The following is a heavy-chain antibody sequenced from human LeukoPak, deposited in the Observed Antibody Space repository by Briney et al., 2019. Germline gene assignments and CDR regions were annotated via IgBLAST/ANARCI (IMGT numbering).Heavy chain of an antibody. Sequence: GASVKVSCTASGGTFSSYAISWVRQAPGQGLEWMGGIIPIFGTANHAQKFQGRVTITADKSTSTAYMELSSLRSEDTAVYYCARARGDTAMDYYFDYWGQGTLVTVSS. CDR2: IIPIFGTA. V-gene: IGHV1-69*06. CDR1: GGTFSSYA. J-gene: IGHJ4*02. CDR3: ARARGDTAMDYYFDY. D-gene: IGHD5-18*01.